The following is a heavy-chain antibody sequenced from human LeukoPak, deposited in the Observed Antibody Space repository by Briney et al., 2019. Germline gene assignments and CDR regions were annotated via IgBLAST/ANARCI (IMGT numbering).Heavy chain of an antibody. CDR3: AREFDY. J-gene: IGHJ4*02. CDR2: INSDGSST. Sequence: PGGSLRLSCAASAFTFSTYWMHWVRQAPGKGLVWVSRINSDGSSTDYADSVKGRFTISRDNAKSTLYLQMNSLRAEDTAVYYYAREFDYWGQGTLVTVSS. V-gene: IGHV3-74*01. CDR1: AFTFSTYW.